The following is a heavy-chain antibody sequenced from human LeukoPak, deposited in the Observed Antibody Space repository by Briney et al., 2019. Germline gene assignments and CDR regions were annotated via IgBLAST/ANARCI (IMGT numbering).Heavy chain of an antibody. J-gene: IGHJ3*02. CDR2: IYHSGST. CDR1: GGSISSSNW. CDR3: ARERGGGGSLDAFDI. V-gene: IGHV4-4*02. D-gene: IGHD2-15*01. Sequence: SETLSLTCAVSGGSISSSNWWSWARQPPGKGLEWIGEIYHSGSTNYNPSLKSRVTISVDKSKNQFSLKLSSVTAADTAVYYCARERGGGGSLDAFDIWGQGTMVTVSS.